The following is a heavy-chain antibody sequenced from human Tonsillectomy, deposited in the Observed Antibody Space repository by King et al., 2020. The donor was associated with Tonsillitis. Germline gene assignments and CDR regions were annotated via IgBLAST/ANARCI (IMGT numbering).Heavy chain of an antibody. CDR3: TRDSLAGTRDQSRY. D-gene: IGHD1-7*01. V-gene: IGHV3-7*01. J-gene: IGHJ4*02. CDR2: IKRDGSEK. CDR1: GFTFSNYW. Sequence: VQLVESGGGLVQPGGSLRLACAASGFTFSNYWMCWVRQAPGKGLEWVANIKRDGSEKPYVDSVKGRFTISRDNAKNSLFLRMNSLRAEDTAVYYCTRDSLAGTRDQSRYWGQGTLVTVSS.